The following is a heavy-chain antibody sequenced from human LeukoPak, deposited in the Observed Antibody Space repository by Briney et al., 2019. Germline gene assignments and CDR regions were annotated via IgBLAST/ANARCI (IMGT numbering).Heavy chain of an antibody. V-gene: IGHV3-74*01. D-gene: IGHD2-15*01. CDR2: TNSAGTRT. J-gene: IGHJ6*03. CDR3: ARGGRYCSGGSCYFSYYYMDV. CDR1: GFSFSSYW. Sequence: TGGSLRLSCAASGFSFSSYWMHWVRQAPGKGLMWVSRTNSAGTRTNYADSVKGRFTISRDNAKNTLYLQMNSLRVEDTAVYYCARGGRYCSGGSCYFSYYYMDVWGKGTTVTVSS.